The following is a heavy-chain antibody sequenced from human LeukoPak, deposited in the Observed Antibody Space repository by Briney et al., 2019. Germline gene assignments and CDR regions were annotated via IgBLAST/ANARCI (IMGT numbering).Heavy chain of an antibody. CDR3: ASLSGSYGYFDY. CDR1: GGSISSYY. V-gene: IGHV4-59*01. D-gene: IGHD1-26*01. CDR2: IYYSGST. J-gene: IGHJ4*02. Sequence: PSETLSLTCTVSGGSISSYYWSWIRQPPGKRLEWIGYIYYSGSTNYNPSLKSRVTISVDTSKNQFSLKLSSVTAADTAVYYCASLSGSYGYFDYWGQGTLVTVSS.